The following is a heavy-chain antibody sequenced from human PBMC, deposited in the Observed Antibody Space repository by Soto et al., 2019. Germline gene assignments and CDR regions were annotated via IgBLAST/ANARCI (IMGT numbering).Heavy chain of an antibody. V-gene: IGHV3-30-3*01. CDR3: ARDTTEYQLLWHSDAYYYGMDV. CDR2: ISYDGSNK. Sequence: HPGGSLRLSCAASGFTFSSYAMHWVRQAPGKGLEWVAVISYDGSNKYYADSVKGRFTISRDNSKNTLYLQMNSLRAEDTAVYYCARDTTEYQLLWHSDAYYYGMDVWGQGTTVTVSS. J-gene: IGHJ6*02. CDR1: GFTFSSYA. D-gene: IGHD2-2*01.